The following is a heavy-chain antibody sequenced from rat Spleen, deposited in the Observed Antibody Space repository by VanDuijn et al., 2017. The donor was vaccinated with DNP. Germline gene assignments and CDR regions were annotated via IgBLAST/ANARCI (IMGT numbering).Heavy chain of an antibody. J-gene: IGHJ3*01. V-gene: IGHV5-7*01. CDR3: ARGGTMTARWFAY. D-gene: IGHD1-12*01. CDR1: GFTFSDYN. CDR2: ISYDGSST. Sequence: EVQLVESGGGLVQPGRSLKLSCAASGFTFSDYNMAWVRQAPKKGLEWVATISYDGSSTYYRDSVKGRFTISRDNAKSTLYLQMDSLRSEDTATYYCARGGTMTARWFAYWGQGTLVTVSS.